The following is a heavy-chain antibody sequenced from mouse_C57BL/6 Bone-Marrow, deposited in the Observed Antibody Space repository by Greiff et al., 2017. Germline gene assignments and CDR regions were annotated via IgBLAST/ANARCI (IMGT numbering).Heavy chain of an antibody. CDR2: ISYDGSN. J-gene: IGHJ4*01. V-gene: IGHV3-6*01. Sequence: VQLKESGSGLVKPSQSLSLTCSVTGYSITSGYYWNWIRQFPGNKLEWMGYISYDGSNNYNPSLKNRISITRDTSKNQFFLKLNSVTTEDTATYYCARDHYGSSYSYYAMDYWGQGTSVTVSS. D-gene: IGHD1-1*01. CDR1: GYSITSGYY. CDR3: ARDHYGSSYSYYAMDY.